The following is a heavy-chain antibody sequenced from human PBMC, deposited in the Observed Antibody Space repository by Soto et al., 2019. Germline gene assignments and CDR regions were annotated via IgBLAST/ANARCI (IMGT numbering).Heavy chain of an antibody. CDR2: IDPSDSQT. V-gene: IGHV5-10-1*01. CDR1: GYSFAGYW. D-gene: IGHD3-22*01. Sequence: PGASLKISCKGSGYSFAGYWITWVRQKPGKGLEWMGRIDPSDSQTYYSPSFRGHVTISVTKSITTVFLQWSSLSASDTAMYYCARQIYDSDTGPNFQYYFDSWGQGTPVTVSS. J-gene: IGHJ4*02. CDR3: ARQIYDSDTGPNFQYYFDS.